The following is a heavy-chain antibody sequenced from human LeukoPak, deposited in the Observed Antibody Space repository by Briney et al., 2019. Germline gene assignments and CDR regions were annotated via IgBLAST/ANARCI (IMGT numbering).Heavy chain of an antibody. D-gene: IGHD4/OR15-4a*01. CDR2: IYYSGST. CDR3: ARRATHDYEYYFDY. CDR1: GGSISSSSYY. J-gene: IGHJ4*02. V-gene: IGHV4-39*01. Sequence: PSETLSLTCTVSGGSISSSSYYWGWIRQPPGKGLEWIGSIYYSGSTYYNPSLKSRVTISVDTSKNQLSLKLSSVTAADTAVYYCARRATHDYEYYFDYWGQGTLVTVSS.